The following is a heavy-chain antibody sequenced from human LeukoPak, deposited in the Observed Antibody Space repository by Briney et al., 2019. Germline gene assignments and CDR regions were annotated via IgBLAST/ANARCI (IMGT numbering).Heavy chain of an antibody. CDR3: ARVGGYYDSSGYYYYDYYYYYMGV. D-gene: IGHD3-22*01. V-gene: IGHV4-59*01. CDR2: IYYSGST. Sequence: SETLSLTCTVSGGSISSYYWSWIRQPPGKGLEWIGYIYYSGSTNYNPSLKSRVTISVDTSKNQFSLKLSSVTAADTAVYYCARVGGYYDSSGYYYYDYYYYYMGVWGKGTTVTVSS. CDR1: GGSISSYY. J-gene: IGHJ6*03.